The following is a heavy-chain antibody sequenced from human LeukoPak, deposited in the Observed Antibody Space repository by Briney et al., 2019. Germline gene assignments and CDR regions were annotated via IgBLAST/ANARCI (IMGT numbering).Heavy chain of an antibody. CDR1: GYTFTGYY. CDR2: INPNSGGT. Sequence: GASVKVSYKASGYTFTGYYMHWVRQAPGQGLEWMGRINPNSGGTNYAQKFQGRVTMTRDTSISTAYMELSRLRSDDTAVYYCARMRPGSSGYYQYFDYWGQGTLVTVSS. D-gene: IGHD3-22*01. J-gene: IGHJ4*02. V-gene: IGHV1-2*06. CDR3: ARMRPGSSGYYQYFDY.